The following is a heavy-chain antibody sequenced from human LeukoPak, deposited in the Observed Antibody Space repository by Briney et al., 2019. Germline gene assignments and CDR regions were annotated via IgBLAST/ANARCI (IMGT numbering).Heavy chain of an antibody. J-gene: IGHJ4*02. Sequence: GGSLRLSCPVSGFTFSTYVMHWVRQAPGKGLEYVSAISSNGDNTYYADSVKGRFTISRDNSKNTLYLQMSSLRADDTAVYYCVRGTDYWGQGTLVTVSS. CDR1: GFTFSTYV. CDR2: ISSNGDNT. V-gene: IGHV3-64D*06. CDR3: VRGTDY.